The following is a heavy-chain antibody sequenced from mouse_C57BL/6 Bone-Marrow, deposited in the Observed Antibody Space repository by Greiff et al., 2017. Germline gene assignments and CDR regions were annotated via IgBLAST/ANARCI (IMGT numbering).Heavy chain of an antibody. D-gene: IGHD6-1*01. J-gene: IGHJ3*01. V-gene: IGHV1-62-2*01. CDR3: ARHETSAWFAY. Sequence: VQLQQSGAELVKPGASVKLSCKASGYTFTEYTIHWVKQRSGQGLEWIGWFYPGSGSITYNAKFKDKATLTAEKSSSTAYMELSRLTTDDSAVYFGARHETSAWFAYWGQGTLVTVAA. CDR1: GYTFTEYT. CDR2: FYPGSGSI.